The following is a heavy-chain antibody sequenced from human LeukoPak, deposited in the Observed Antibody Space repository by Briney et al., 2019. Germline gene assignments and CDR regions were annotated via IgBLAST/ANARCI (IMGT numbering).Heavy chain of an antibody. D-gene: IGHD1-26*01. CDR1: GGSISSYY. V-gene: IGHV4-59*08. CDR2: IYYSGST. Sequence: SETLSLTCTVSGGSISSYYWSRIRQPPGKGLEWIGYIYYSGSTNYNPSLKSRVTISVDTSKNQFSLKLSSVTAADTAVYYCARCRVGADALNENWFDPWGQGTLVTVSS. J-gene: IGHJ5*02. CDR3: ARCRVGADALNENWFDP.